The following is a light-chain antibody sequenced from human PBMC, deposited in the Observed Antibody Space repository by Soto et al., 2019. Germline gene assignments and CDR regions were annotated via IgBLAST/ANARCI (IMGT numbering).Light chain of an antibody. V-gene: IGKV4-1*01. Sequence: DIVMTQSPDSLAVSLGERATINCESSQSVLYSSHNKNYLAWYQQKPGQPPKLLIYWASTRESGVPDRFSGSGSGTDFTLTISSLQADDVAVYYGQQDYSAPWTFGQGTKVEIK. CDR2: WAS. J-gene: IGKJ1*01. CDR1: QSVLYSSHNKNY. CDR3: QQDYSAPWT.